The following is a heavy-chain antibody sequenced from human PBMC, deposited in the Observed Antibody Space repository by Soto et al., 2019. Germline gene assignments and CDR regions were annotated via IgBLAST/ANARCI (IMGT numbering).Heavy chain of an antibody. CDR3: ARWRIQLWRYYYYGMDV. J-gene: IGHJ6*02. CDR2: INHSGST. V-gene: IGHV4-34*01. D-gene: IGHD5-18*01. Sequence: SETLSLTCAVYGLSFSGYYWSWIRQPPGKGLEWIGEINHSGSTNYNPSLKSRVTISVDTSKNQFSLKLSSVTAADTAVYYCARWRIQLWRYYYYGMDVWGQGTTVTVSS. CDR1: GLSFSGYY.